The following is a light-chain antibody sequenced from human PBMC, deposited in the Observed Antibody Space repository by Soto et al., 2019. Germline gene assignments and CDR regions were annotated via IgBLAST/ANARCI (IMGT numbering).Light chain of an antibody. CDR2: ANT. J-gene: IGLJ2*01. Sequence: QSVLTQPPSVSGAPGQRVTVSCTGSSSNLGAGYDVHWYQRLPGTAPKLLIYANTNRPSGVPDRFSGSKSGTSASLAITGLQPEDEADYYCQSYDSSLSGYVLFGGGTKLTVL. CDR3: QSYDSSLSGYVL. V-gene: IGLV1-40*01. CDR1: SSNLGAGYD.